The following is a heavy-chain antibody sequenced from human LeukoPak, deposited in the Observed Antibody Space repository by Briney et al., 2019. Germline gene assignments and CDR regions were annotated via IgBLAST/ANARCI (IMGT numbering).Heavy chain of an antibody. D-gene: IGHD2-2*01. CDR2: IDPSDSYT. V-gene: IGHV5-10-1*01. J-gene: IGHJ4*02. Sequence: KHGESLKISCKGSGYSFTSYWISWVRQMPGKGLEWMGRIDPSDSYTNYSPSFQGHVTISADKSISTAYLQWSSLKASDTAMYYCARHGRYCSSTSCYAALDYWGQGTLVTVSS. CDR1: GYSFTSYW. CDR3: ARHGRYCSSTSCYAALDY.